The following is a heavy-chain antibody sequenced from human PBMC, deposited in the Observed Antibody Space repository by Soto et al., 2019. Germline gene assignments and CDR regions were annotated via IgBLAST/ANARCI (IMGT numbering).Heavy chain of an antibody. D-gene: IGHD2-15*01. CDR1: GDSVSSNGAC. Sequence: SQTLSLTCVISGDSVSSNGACWGWIRQSPSRGLQWLGRIYYRSKWFHDYAASVESRMAINPDTSRNQFSLQLNYVTPEDTAVYYCARVHCSAGTCLDGLDFWGQGTTVTVSS. CDR2: IYYRSKWFH. J-gene: IGHJ6*02. CDR3: ARVHCSAGTCLDGLDF. V-gene: IGHV6-1*01.